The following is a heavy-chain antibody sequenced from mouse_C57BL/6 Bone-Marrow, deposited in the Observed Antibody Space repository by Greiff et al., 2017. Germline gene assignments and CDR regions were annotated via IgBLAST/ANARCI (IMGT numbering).Heavy chain of an antibody. CDR3: ARPYYSNYWYFDV. J-gene: IGHJ1*03. V-gene: IGHV1-55*01. CDR2: IYPGSGST. D-gene: IGHD2-5*01. Sequence: QVQLQQPGAELVKPGASVKMSCKASGYTFTSYWITWVKQRPGQGLEWIGEIYPGSGSTNYNEKVKGKATLTVDTSSSTAYMQLSSLTSEDSADHYCARPYYSNYWYFDVWGTGTTVTVSS. CDR1: GYTFTSYW.